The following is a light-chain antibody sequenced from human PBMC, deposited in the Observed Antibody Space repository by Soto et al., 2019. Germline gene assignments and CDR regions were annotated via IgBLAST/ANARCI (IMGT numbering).Light chain of an antibody. V-gene: IGLV1-40*01. J-gene: IGLJ3*02. CDR1: SSNIGAGYD. CDR2: GNS. Sequence: QLVLTQPPSVSGAPGQRVTISCTGSSSNIGAGYDVHWYQQLPGTAPKLLIYGNSNRPSGVPDRFSGSKSGTSASLAITGLQAADEADYYCQSYDSSLSAWVFGGGTKLTVL. CDR3: QSYDSSLSAWV.